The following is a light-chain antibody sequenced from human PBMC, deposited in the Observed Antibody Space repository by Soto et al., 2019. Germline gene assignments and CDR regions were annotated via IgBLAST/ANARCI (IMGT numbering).Light chain of an antibody. CDR3: CSYAGSSTWL. Sequence: QSALTQPASVSGSPRQSITISCTGTSSDVGSYNFVSWYQQHPGKAPKLIINEVSNRPSGVSNRFSGSKSGNTASLTISGLQAEDEADYYCCSYAGSSTWLFGGGTKLTVL. CDR2: EVS. J-gene: IGLJ3*02. V-gene: IGLV2-23*02. CDR1: SSDVGSYNF.